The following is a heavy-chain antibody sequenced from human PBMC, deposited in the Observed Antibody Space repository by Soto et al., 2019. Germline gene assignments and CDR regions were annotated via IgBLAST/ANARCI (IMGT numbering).Heavy chain of an antibody. J-gene: IGHJ4*02. Sequence: PGGSLRLSCAASGFTVSSNYLTWVRQAPGKGLQWVSVLYPDGRAYYADSVKGRFTISRDNFNNALYLQMSSLRGEDTAMYYCVKDARRSDGWYYFDHWGQGALVTVSS. CDR3: VKDARRSDGWYYFDH. D-gene: IGHD6-19*01. CDR1: GFTVSSNY. CDR2: LYPDGRA. V-gene: IGHV3-53*01.